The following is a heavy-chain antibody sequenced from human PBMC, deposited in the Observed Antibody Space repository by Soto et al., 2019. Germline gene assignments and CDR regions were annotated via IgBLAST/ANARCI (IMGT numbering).Heavy chain of an antibody. J-gene: IGHJ5*02. CDR1: GFSLTTSGVG. V-gene: IGHV2-5*02. CDR3: AQSLCGGYKAWFDP. CDR2: IYCDDDK. D-gene: IGHD2-21*01. Sequence: QITLKESGPTRVKPTQTLTLTCTFSGFSLTTSGVGVCWIRQPPGKALEWLALIYCDDDKLYSPSLKTRRSITKDKSKNQVVLRMTNMDPVDTATYYCAQSLCGGYKAWFDPWGQVPLVPVSS.